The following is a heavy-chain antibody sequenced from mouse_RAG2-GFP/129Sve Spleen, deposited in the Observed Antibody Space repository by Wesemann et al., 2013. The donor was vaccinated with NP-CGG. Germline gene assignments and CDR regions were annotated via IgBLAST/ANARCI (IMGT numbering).Heavy chain of an antibody. J-gene: IGHJ4*01. Sequence: EVKLLESGGGLVQPGGSLKLSCAASGFDFSRYWMSWVRQAPGKGLEWIGEINPDSSTINYTPSLKDKFIISRDNAKNTLYLQMSKVRSEDTALYYCARPAYYGNYYAMDYWGGSRGTSVTVSS. V-gene: IGHV4-1*02. D-gene: IGHD2-10*01. CDR2: INPDSSTI. CDR1: GFDFSRYW. CDR3: ARPAYYGNYYAMDY.